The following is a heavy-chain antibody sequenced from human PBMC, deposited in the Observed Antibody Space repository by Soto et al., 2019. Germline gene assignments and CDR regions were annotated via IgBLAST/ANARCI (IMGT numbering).Heavy chain of an antibody. D-gene: IGHD2-2*01. J-gene: IGHJ6*03. CDR2: ISGSGGST. CDR1: GFTFSSYA. CDR3: AKDGEDCSSTSCIAYYYYYMDV. V-gene: IGHV3-23*01. Sequence: HPGGSLRLSCAASGFTFSSYAMSWVRQAPGKGLEWVSAISGSGGSTYYADSVKGRFTISRDNSKNTLYLQMNSLRAEDTAVYYCAKDGEDCSSTSCIAYYYYYMDVWGKGTTVTVSS.